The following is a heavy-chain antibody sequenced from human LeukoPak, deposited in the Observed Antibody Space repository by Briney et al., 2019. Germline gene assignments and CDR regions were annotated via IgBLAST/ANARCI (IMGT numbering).Heavy chain of an antibody. V-gene: IGHV3-74*03. J-gene: IGHJ4*02. CDR3: ARDLYGAVDY. CDR2: IHPDGSIT. CDR1: GFTISNYW. D-gene: IGHD1-26*01. Sequence: GGSLRLSCVGSGFTISNYWMHWVRQVPGTGLAWVSRIHPDGSITTYADSVKGRFTISRDNAKNTLYLQMNSLRAEDTAVYYCARDLYGAVDYWGQGTLVTVSS.